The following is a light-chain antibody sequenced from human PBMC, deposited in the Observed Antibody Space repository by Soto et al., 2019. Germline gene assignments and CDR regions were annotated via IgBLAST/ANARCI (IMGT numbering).Light chain of an antibody. CDR2: SNN. Sequence: QSVLTQSPSASGTPGQRVTISCSGSSSNIESNTVNWYQQLPGTAPKLLIYSNNQRPSGVPDRFSGSKSGTSASLAISGLQSEDEADYYCAAWDDSLNGVVFGGGTKLTV. J-gene: IGLJ2*01. CDR1: SSNIESNT. CDR3: AAWDDSLNGVV. V-gene: IGLV1-44*01.